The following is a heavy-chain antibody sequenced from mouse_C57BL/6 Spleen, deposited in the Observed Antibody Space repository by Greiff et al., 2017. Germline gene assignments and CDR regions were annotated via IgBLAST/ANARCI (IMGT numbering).Heavy chain of an antibody. D-gene: IGHD2-2*01. J-gene: IGHJ4*01. Sequence: DVHLVESGGDLVKPGGSLKLSCAASGFTFSSYGMSWVRQTPDKRLEWVATISSGGSYTYYPDSVKGRFTISRDNAKNTLYLQMSSLKSEDTAMYYCARGGGYDDGSYYYAMDYWGQGTSVTVSS. V-gene: IGHV5-6*01. CDR1: GFTFSSYG. CDR2: ISSGGSYT. CDR3: ARGGGYDDGSYYYAMDY.